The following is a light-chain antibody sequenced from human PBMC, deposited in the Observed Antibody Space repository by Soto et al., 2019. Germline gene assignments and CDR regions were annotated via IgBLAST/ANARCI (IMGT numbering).Light chain of an antibody. CDR2: KAS. V-gene: IGKV1-5*03. J-gene: IGKJ4*01. CDR1: QSISDW. Sequence: DIQMTQSPSTLSASVGDRVTITCRVSQSISDWLAWYQQKPGKAPKLLIYKASSLESGVPSRFSGWGSGTEFTLTITSLQPDDFGTYYCQHYNAYPLTFGGGTKV. CDR3: QHYNAYPLT.